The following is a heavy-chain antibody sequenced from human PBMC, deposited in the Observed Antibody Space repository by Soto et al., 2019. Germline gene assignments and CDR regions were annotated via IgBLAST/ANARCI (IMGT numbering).Heavy chain of an antibody. V-gene: IGHV6-1*01. D-gene: IGHD6-13*01. Sequence: SQTLSLTCAISGDSVSSNSAAWNWIRQSPSRGLEWLGRTYYRSKWYNDYAVSVKSRISINPDTSKNQFSLQLNSVTPEDTAVYYCAMGSYSSSYIPFLVYWGQGTRVTVSS. CDR3: AMGSYSSSYIPFLVY. CDR2: TYYRSKWYN. J-gene: IGHJ4*02. CDR1: GDSVSSNSAA.